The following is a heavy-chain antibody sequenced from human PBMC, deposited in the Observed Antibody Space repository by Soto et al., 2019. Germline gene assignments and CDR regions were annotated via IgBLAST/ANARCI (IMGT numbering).Heavy chain of an antibody. CDR2: NYYSGIT. V-gene: IGHV4-31*03. J-gene: IGHJ6*02. Sequence: QVQLQESGPGLVKPSQTLSLTCTVSGGSISRGGDYWTWIRQKPGKGLEGIGYNYYSGITYYNPPLNSRVTISLDTSKNKFSLKRSSVTAADTAVYYGARSAIIAGHYYVMDVWGQVTTVTVSS. D-gene: IGHD6-13*01. CDR3: ARSAIIAGHYYVMDV. CDR1: GGSISRGGDY.